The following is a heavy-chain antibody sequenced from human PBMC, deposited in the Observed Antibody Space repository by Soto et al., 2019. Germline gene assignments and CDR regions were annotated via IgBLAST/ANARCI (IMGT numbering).Heavy chain of an antibody. D-gene: IGHD2-2*01. V-gene: IGHV4-31*03. J-gene: IGHJ6*03. CDR2: IYYSGST. Sequence: SETLSLTCTVSGGSISSGGYYWSWIRQHPGKGLEWIGYIYYSGSTYYNPSLKSRVTISVDTSKNQFSLKLSSVTAADTAVYYCARERCSTSCYEGGRTNYMDVWGKGTTVTVSS. CDR1: GGSISSGGYY. CDR3: ARERCSTSCYEGGRTNYMDV.